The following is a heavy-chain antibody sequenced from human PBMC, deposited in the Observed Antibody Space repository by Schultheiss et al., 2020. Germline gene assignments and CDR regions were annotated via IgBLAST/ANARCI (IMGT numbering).Heavy chain of an antibody. CDR3: AKDLVRGSGSYYLVWSYFDY. D-gene: IGHD3-10*01. CDR1: GFTFSSYG. J-gene: IGHJ4*02. V-gene: IGHV3-30*18. CDR2: ISYDGSNK. Sequence: GGSLRLSCAASGFTFSSYGMHWVRQAPGKGLEWVAVISYDGSNKYYADSVKGRFTISRDNSKNTLYLQMNSLRAEDTAVYYCAKDLVRGSGSYYLVWSYFDYWGQGTLVTVSS.